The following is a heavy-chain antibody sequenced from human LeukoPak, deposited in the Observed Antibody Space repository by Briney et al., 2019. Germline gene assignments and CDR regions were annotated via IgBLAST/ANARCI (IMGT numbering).Heavy chain of an antibody. CDR3: ARGRGYGFGIDY. CDR2: IYNSGST. J-gene: IGHJ4*02. D-gene: IGHD5-18*01. V-gene: IGHV4-61*01. CDR1: GDSVSSGSSY. Sequence: PSETLSHTCTVSGDSVSSGSSYWTWIRQPPGKGLEWIGHIYNSGSTHYNPSLKRRVTISVDTSKNQFSLKLNSVTAADTAVFFCARGRGYGFGIDYWGQGTLVTVSS.